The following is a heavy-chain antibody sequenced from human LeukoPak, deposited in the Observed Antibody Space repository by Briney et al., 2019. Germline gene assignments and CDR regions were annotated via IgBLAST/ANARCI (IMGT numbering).Heavy chain of an antibody. J-gene: IGHJ6*02. D-gene: IGHD5-12*01. CDR2: ISSSGSTI. V-gene: IGHV3-48*03. CDR3: AREAGYSGYDGVGYYYYGMDV. Sequence: QPGGSLRLSCAASGFTFSSYEMNWVRQAPGKGLEWVSYISSSGSTIYYADSVKGRFTISRDNAKNSLYLQMNSLRAEDTAVYYCAREAGYSGYDGVGYYYYGMDVWGQGTTVTVSS. CDR1: GFTFSSYE.